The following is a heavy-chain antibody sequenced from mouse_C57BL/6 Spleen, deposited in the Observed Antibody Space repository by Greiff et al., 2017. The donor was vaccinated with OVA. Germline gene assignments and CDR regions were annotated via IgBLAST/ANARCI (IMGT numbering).Heavy chain of an antibody. CDR1: GFTFNTYA. V-gene: IGHV10-3*01. J-gene: IGHJ3*01. CDR2: IRSKSSNYAT. Sequence: EVQLVESGGGLVQPKGSLKLSCAASGFTFNTYAMHWVRQAPGKGLEWVARIRSKSSNYATYYADSVKDRFTISRDDSQSMRYLQMNNLKTEDTAMYYCVRVGSSGYMFAYWGQGTLVTVSA. CDR3: VRVGSSGYMFAY. D-gene: IGHD3-2*02.